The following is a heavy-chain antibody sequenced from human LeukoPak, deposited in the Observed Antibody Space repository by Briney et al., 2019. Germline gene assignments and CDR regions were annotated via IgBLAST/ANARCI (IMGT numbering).Heavy chain of an antibody. CDR3: ARDQGGTYSRWFDP. CDR1: GFTFSTYA. V-gene: IGHV3-64*01. D-gene: IGHD1-26*01. J-gene: IGHJ5*02. CDR2: ISSNRGST. Sequence: GGSLRLSCAASGFTFSTYAMHWVRQVPGKGLEYVSTISSNRGSTYYANSVKGRFTISRGNSKNTLYLQMGSLRAEDMAVYYCARDQGGTYSRWFDPWGQGTLVTASS.